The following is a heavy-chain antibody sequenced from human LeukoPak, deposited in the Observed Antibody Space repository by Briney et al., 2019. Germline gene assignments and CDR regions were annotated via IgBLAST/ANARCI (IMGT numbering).Heavy chain of an antibody. CDR2: INHSGST. CDR3: ARGPPSYDY. J-gene: IGHJ4*02. Sequence: SETLSLTCAVYGGSFSGYYWSWIRPPPGKGLEWIGEINHSGSTNYNPSLKSRVTISVDTSKNQFSLKLSSVTAADTAVYYCARGPPSYDYWGQGTLVTVSS. V-gene: IGHV4-34*01. CDR1: GGSFSGYY.